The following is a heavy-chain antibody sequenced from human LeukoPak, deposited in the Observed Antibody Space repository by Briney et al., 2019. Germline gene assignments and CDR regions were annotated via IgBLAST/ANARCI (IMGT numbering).Heavy chain of an antibody. Sequence: TGGSLRLSCAASGFIFSDYYMDWVRQAPGKGLEWVARTRNKADSRTTEYAASVKGRFSISRDDSKNSMYLQMNSLKTEDTAVYYCARTRGYSGYDGYWGQGTLVIVSS. CDR2: TRNKADSRTT. D-gene: IGHD5-12*01. CDR3: ARTRGYSGYDGY. J-gene: IGHJ4*02. V-gene: IGHV3-72*01. CDR1: GFIFSDYY.